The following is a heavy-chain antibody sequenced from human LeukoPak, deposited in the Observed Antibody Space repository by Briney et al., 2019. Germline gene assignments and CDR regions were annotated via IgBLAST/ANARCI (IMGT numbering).Heavy chain of an antibody. Sequence: ASVKVSCKASGYSFTSYGISWVRQAPGQGLEWMGWINNYNGNTNYAQKFQGRVTMTEDTSTDTAYMELSSLRSEDTAVYYCATAPNWNDAPFDYWGQGTLVTVSS. CDR3: ATAPNWNDAPFDY. CDR2: INNYNGNT. V-gene: IGHV1-18*04. D-gene: IGHD1-20*01. J-gene: IGHJ4*02. CDR1: GYSFTSYG.